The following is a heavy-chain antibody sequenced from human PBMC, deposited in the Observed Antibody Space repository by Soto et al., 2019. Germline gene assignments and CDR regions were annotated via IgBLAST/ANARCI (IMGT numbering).Heavy chain of an antibody. V-gene: IGHV4-59*01. CDR2: IYYSGST. CDR3: AKDVVYCSSTSCYFDYYYYGMDV. Sequence: PSETLSLTCTVSGGSISSYYWSWIRQPPGKGLEWIGYIYYSGSTNYNPSLKSRVTISVDTSKNQFSLKLSSVTAADTAVYYCAKDVVYCSSTSCYFDYYYYGMDVWGQGTTVTVSS. CDR1: GGSISSYY. D-gene: IGHD2-2*01. J-gene: IGHJ6*02.